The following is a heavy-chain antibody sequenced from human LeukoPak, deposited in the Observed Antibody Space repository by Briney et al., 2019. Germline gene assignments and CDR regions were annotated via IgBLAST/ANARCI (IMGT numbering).Heavy chain of an antibody. D-gene: IGHD3-3*01. J-gene: IGHJ4*02. CDR1: GFTFSSYA. Sequence: PGGSLRLSCAASGFTFSSYAMSWVRQAPGKGLEWVSAISGSGGSTYYADSVKGRFTISRDNSKNTLYLQMNSLRAEDTAVYYCAEGTFWSGLLISYWGQGTLVTVSS. CDR2: ISGSGGST. CDR3: AEGTFWSGLLISY. V-gene: IGHV3-23*01.